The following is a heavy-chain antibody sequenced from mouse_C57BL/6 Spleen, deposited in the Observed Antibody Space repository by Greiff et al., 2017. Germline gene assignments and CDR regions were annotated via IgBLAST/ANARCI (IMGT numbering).Heavy chain of an antibody. D-gene: IGHD3-3*01. CDR1: GFTFSSYA. V-gene: IGHV5-4*01. Sequence: EVMLVESGGGLVKPGGSLKLSCAASGFTFSSYAMSWVRQTPEKRLEWVATISDGGSYTYYPDNVKGRFTISRDNAKNNLYLQMSHLKSEDTAMYYCARDRGAYYYAMDYWGQGTSVTVSS. CDR2: ISDGGSYT. J-gene: IGHJ4*01. CDR3: ARDRGAYYYAMDY.